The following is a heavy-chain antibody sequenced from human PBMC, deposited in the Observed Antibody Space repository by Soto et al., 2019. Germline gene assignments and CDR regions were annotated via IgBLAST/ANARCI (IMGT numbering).Heavy chain of an antibody. CDR2: IYYSGST. J-gene: IGHJ4*02. Sequence: PSETLSLTCTVSGVSISSSSYYLGWIRQPPGKGLEWIGSIYYSGSTYYNPSLKSRVTISVDRSKNQFSLKLSSVTAADTAVYYCARSQTTVTSYDYWGQGTLVTVSS. V-gene: IGHV4-39*07. D-gene: IGHD4-17*01. CDR1: GVSISSSSYY. CDR3: ARSQTTVTSYDY.